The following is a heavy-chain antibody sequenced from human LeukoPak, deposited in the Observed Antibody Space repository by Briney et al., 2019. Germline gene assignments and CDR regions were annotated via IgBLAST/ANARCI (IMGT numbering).Heavy chain of an antibody. D-gene: IGHD2-2*01. CDR1: GFTFTSYS. CDR3: ASFLGYCGRTSRRCAGFDP. V-gene: IGHV3-21*01. Sequence: GGSLRLSCAASGFTFTSYSMNWVRQAPGKGLEWVSSISSSSSYIYYAHSVQGRFTISRDNAKNTPYLQMNSLRADDTAVYYCASFLGYCGRTSRRCAGFDPWGQGTLVTVSS. J-gene: IGHJ5*02. CDR2: ISSSSSYI.